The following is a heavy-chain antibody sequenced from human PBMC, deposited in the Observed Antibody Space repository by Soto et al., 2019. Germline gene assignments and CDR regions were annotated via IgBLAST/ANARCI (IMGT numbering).Heavy chain of an antibody. V-gene: IGHV3-48*02. J-gene: IGHJ4*02. D-gene: IGHD1-26*01. CDR3: ARERGGSYYFDY. Sequence: EVQLVESGGGLVQPGGSLRLSCAASGFTFIYSSMNWVRQAPGKGLEWVAYISSSSSSIYYADSVKGRFTISRDNAKNSLYLQMNSLRDGDTAVYYCARERGGSYYFDYWGQGSRVTVSS. CDR1: GFTFIYSS. CDR2: ISSSSSSI.